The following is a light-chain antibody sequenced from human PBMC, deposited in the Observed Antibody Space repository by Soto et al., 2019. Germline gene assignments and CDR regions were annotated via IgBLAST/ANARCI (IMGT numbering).Light chain of an antibody. CDR1: QSVSSY. CDR3: QQYNTWPPKYT. V-gene: IGKV3-15*01. CDR2: RAS. Sequence: EIVMTQSPATLSVSQGGSATLSCRASQSVSSYLAWYQQRPGQPPRLLIYRASTRATGIPARFSGSGSGTEFSLTISSLQSEDFAVYYCQQYNTWPPKYTFGQGTKLEIK. J-gene: IGKJ2*01.